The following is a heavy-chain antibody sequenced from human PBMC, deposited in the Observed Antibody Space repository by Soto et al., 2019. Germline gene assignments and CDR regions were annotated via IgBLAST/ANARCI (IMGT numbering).Heavy chain of an antibody. CDR3: VRSRYGGCFDF. CDR2: IKQDGSDK. Sequence: EVQLVESGGGLVQPGGSLRLSCAASGFTFSSYWMTWVRQAPGKGLEWVANIKQDGSDKYYVDSVKGRFTISRDNAKDSLHLQINSLRAEETAVYYCVRSRYGGCFDFWGQGTLVTVSS. J-gene: IGHJ4*02. V-gene: IGHV3-7*04. CDR1: GFTFSSYW. D-gene: IGHD4-17*01.